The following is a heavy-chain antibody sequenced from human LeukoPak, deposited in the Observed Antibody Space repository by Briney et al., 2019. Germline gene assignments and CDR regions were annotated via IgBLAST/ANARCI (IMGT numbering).Heavy chain of an antibody. CDR3: AKDLTWIQLRFDY. J-gene: IGHJ4*02. Sequence: GGSLRLSCAASGFTFSSYAMTWVRQAPGKGLEWVSAISGSGGSTYYADSVKGRFTISRDNSKNTLYLQMNSLRAEDTAIYYCAKDLTWIQLRFDYRGQGTLVTVSS. CDR1: GFTFSSYA. V-gene: IGHV3-23*01. CDR2: ISGSGGST. D-gene: IGHD5-18*01.